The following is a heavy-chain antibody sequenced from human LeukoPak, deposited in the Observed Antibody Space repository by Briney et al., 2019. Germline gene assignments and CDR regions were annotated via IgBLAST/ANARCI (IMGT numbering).Heavy chain of an antibody. D-gene: IGHD3-10*01. Sequence: ASVKVSCKASGYTFTSYDINWVRQATGQGLEWMEWMNPNSGNTGYAQKFQGRVTMTRNTSISTAYMELSSLRSEDTAVYYCARVFRGVNDQIDYWGQGTLVTVSS. CDR3: ARVFRGVNDQIDY. CDR2: MNPNSGNT. CDR1: GYTFTSYD. J-gene: IGHJ4*02. V-gene: IGHV1-8*01.